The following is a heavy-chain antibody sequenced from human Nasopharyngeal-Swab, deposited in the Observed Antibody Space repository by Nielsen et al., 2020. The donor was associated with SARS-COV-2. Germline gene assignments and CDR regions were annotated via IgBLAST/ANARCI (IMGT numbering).Heavy chain of an antibody. V-gene: IGHV4-31*03. CDR1: GGSIIRGGYY. D-gene: IGHD6-13*01. CDR2: IYYSGST. J-gene: IGHJ5*02. Sequence: SETLSLTCTVSGGSIIRGGYYWSWILQHPGKGLEWIGYIYYSGSTYYNPSLKSRVTISVDTSKNQFSLKLSSVTAADTAVYYCARDRTAAPGIWFDPWGQGNLVTGSS. CDR3: ARDRTAAPGIWFDP.